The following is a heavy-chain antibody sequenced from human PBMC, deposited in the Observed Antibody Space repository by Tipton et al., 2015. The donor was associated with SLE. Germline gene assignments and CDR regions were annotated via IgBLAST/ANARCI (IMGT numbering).Heavy chain of an antibody. V-gene: IGHV4-38-2*01. Sequence: TLSLTCAVSGYSISSGYYWGWIRQPPGKGLEWIGSIYHSGSTYYNPSLKSRVTISVDTSKNQFSRKLSSVTAADTAVYYWASAVVVNNDWYFDLWGRGTLVTVSS. CDR1: GYSISSGYY. J-gene: IGHJ2*01. CDR3: ASAVVVNNDWYFDL. CDR2: IYHSGST. D-gene: IGHD3-22*01.